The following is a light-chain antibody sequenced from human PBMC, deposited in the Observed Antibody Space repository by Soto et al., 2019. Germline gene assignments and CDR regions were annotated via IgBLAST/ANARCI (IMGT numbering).Light chain of an antibody. CDR3: QQYNNWLWT. CDR2: GAS. Sequence: EIVMTQSPATLSVSPGERATLSCRASQNISSNLAWYQHKPGQAPRVLSDGASTRATGIPARFSGSGSGTEFTLTISSLQSEDFAVYCCQQYNNWLWTFGQGTKVEIK. J-gene: IGKJ1*01. CDR1: QNISSN. V-gene: IGKV3-15*01.